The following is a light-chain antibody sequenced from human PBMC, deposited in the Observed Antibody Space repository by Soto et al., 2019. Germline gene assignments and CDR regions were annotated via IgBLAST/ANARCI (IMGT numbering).Light chain of an antibody. CDR3: QHSNNYLLT. CDR1: QTISSW. CDR2: KAS. V-gene: IGKV1-5*03. J-gene: IGKJ4*01. Sequence: DIQMTQSPSTLSASVGDRVIITCRASQTISSWLAWYQQKPGKAPKLLIYKASSLESGVPSRFSGSGSGTEFNLTISSLQPDDFATYYCQHSNNYLLTCGGGTKVEIK.